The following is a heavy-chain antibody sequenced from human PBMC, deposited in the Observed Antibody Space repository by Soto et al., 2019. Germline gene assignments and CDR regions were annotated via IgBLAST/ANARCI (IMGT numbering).Heavy chain of an antibody. J-gene: IGHJ4*02. CDR2: MNPNSGNT. V-gene: IGHV1-8*01. CDR3: ATTPHYDYIWGSYRYTADYYFDY. D-gene: IGHD3-16*02. Sequence: ASVKVSCKASGYTFTSYDINWVRQATGQGLEWMGWMNPNSGNTGYAQKFQGRVTMTRNTSISTAYMELSSLRSEDTAVYYCATTPHYDYIWGSYRYTADYYFDYWGQGTLVTVSS. CDR1: GYTFTSYD.